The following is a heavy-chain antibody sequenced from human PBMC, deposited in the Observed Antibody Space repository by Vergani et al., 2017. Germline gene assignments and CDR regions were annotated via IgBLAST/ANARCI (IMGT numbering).Heavy chain of an antibody. CDR1: GDSISSGNN. D-gene: IGHD6-19*01. CDR2: VPHSGLT. J-gene: IGHJ4*02. Sequence: QVNLQESGPGLVKPSETLSLTCAVSGDSISSGNNWGWIRQPPGKGLVWISSVPHSGLTYYNPSLESRVAISVDTSKDQFSLKVTSVTAADTAVYFCARQRPGSGWSPGDFDDWGQGILVTVSS. V-gene: IGHV4-38-2*01. CDR3: ARQRPGSGWSPGDFDD.